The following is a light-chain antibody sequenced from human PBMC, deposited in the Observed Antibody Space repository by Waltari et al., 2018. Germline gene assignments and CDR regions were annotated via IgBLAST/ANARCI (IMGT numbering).Light chain of an antibody. V-gene: IGLV1-47*01. Sequence: QSVLTQPPSASGTPGQRVSISRSGTYSTPGSNYLYWYQHLPGAPPHLLIYRNNQRPSGVPDRFSASKYGTSASLAISGLRSEDEAVYYCAAWDESHYVFGPGTKVTVL. CDR2: RNN. J-gene: IGLJ1*01. CDR1: YSTPGSNY. CDR3: AAWDESHYV.